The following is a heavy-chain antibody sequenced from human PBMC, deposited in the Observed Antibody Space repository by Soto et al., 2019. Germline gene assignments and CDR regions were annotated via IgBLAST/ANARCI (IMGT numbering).Heavy chain of an antibody. CDR2: IVVGSGNT. CDR3: AATSSSDYGSGSYYRFDY. V-gene: IGHV1-58*01. J-gene: IGHJ4*02. CDR1: GFTFTSSA. D-gene: IGHD3-10*01. Sequence: ASVKVSCKASGFTFTSSAVQWGRQARGQRLEWIGWIVVGSGNTNYAQKFQERVTITRDMSTSTAYMELSSLRSEDTAVYYCAATSSSDYGSGSYYRFDYWGQGTLVTVSS.